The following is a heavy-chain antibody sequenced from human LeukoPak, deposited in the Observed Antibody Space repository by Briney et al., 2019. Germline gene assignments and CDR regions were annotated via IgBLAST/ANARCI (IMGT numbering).Heavy chain of an antibody. CDR1: GYTFTSYD. V-gene: IGHV1-8*01. CDR3: ARRMIVVATDAFDI. CDR2: MNPNSGNT. Sequence: ASVKVSCKASGYTFTSYDISWVRQATGQGLEWMGWMNPNSGNTGYAQKFQGRVTMTRNTSISTAYMELSSLRSEDTAVYYCARRMIVVATDAFDIWGQGTMVTVSS. J-gene: IGHJ3*02. D-gene: IGHD3-22*01.